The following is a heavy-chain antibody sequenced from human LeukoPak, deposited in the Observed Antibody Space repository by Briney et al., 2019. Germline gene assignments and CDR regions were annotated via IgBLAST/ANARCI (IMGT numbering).Heavy chain of an antibody. J-gene: IGHJ3*02. D-gene: IGHD5/OR15-5a*01. CDR3: IRGGIQVSGIDAFDI. Sequence: GGSLRLSCAASGFTFSSYDMHWVRQAPGGGLEWVSAIGIAGDTYYPDSVKGRFTIPRENAKNSMYLQMNSLKDGDTAVYYCIRGGIQVSGIDAFDIWGQGTMVTVSS. CDR1: GFTFSSYD. CDR2: IGIAGDT. V-gene: IGHV3-13*01.